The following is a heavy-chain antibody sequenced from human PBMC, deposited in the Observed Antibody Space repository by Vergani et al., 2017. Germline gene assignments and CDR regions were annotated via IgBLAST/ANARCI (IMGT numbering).Heavy chain of an antibody. CDR1: FDSIRNLY. CDR3: ASDTHSGQRVDR. Sequence: QVQLQESGPGLVKSSETLSLTCSVSFDSIRNLYCNWIRQPPGKGLEWIGSIHYSENTNYNPSLKTRVTISVDTSKNQFSLTLTSLTAADTAVYYCASDTHSGQRVDRWGQGSLVTVTS. V-gene: IGHV4-59*11. J-gene: IGHJ5*02. D-gene: IGHD6-19*01. CDR2: IHYSENT.